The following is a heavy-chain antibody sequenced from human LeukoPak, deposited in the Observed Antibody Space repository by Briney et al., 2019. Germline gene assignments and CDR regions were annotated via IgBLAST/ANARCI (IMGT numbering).Heavy chain of an antibody. J-gene: IGHJ3*02. CDR1: GFTFTSSA. D-gene: IGHD2-2*01. Sequence: SVNVSCKASGFTFTSSAMQWVRQARGQRLEWIGWIVVGSGNTNYAQKFQEKVTITRDMSTSTAYMELSSLRSEDTAVYYCAASHPGYYSSTSCYEDAFDIWGQGTMVTVSS. V-gene: IGHV1-58*02. CDR3: AASHPGYYSSTSCYEDAFDI. CDR2: IVVGSGNT.